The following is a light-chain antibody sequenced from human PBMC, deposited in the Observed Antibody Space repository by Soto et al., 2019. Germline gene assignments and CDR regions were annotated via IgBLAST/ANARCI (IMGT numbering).Light chain of an antibody. J-gene: IGKJ1*01. V-gene: IGKV1-39*01. CDR2: AAS. CDR1: QSISNY. CDR3: QQSYSTPRT. Sequence: DIQMTQSPSSRSASVGDRVSITCRASQSISNYLNWYQQKPGKAPKLLMYAASSLQSGVPSRFGGSGSGTDFTLTFSSLQPEDFATYYCQQSYSTPRTFGQGTKVEIK.